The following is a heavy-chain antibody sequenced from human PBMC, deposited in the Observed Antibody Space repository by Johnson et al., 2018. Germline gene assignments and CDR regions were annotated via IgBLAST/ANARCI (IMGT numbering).Heavy chain of an antibody. CDR1: VYTFTPFY. J-gene: IGHJ6*02. CDR2: INPRGDST. Sequence: QVQLVESGAAVQKPGASVKVSCKASVYTFTPFYMHWVRQAPGQGLECVGMINPRGDSTSYAQKFQGRVTLTRDTSTTPVYMGLSSLRSEDTAVYYCARHFGEVKTYYYFFSMDGWGQGTTVTGSS. V-gene: IGHV1-46*01. CDR3: ARHFGEVKTYYYFFSMDG. D-gene: IGHD3-3*01.